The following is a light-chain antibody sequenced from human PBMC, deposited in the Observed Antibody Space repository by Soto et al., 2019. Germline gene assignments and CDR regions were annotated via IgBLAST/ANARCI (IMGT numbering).Light chain of an antibody. CDR1: SSDVGGYDY. J-gene: IGLJ1*01. CDR3: SSYSISTAYL. V-gene: IGLV2-14*01. CDR2: EVN. Sequence: SVLTQPASVSGSPGHSITISCTGTSSDVGGYDYVSWYQLHPGKAPKLMVFEVNNRPSGVSYRFSGSKSGNTASLTISGLQAEDEADYFCSSYSISTAYLFGTGTKVTVL.